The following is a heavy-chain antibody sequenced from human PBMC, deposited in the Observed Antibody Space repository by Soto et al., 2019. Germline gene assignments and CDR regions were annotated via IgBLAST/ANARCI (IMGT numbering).Heavy chain of an antibody. J-gene: IGHJ3*02. D-gene: IGHD3-22*01. V-gene: IGHV3-23*01. Sequence: GSLRLSCVASGFSVSGCAMPLIHQAPGKGLERDSAIRGSGGSTYYADSVKGRFTISRDNAKNSLYLQMNSLRAEDTAVYYCASIGPQYYYDSSGYYHEDAFDIWGQGTMVTVSS. CDR2: IRGSGGST. CDR3: ASIGPQYYYDSSGYYHEDAFDI. CDR1: GFSVSGCA.